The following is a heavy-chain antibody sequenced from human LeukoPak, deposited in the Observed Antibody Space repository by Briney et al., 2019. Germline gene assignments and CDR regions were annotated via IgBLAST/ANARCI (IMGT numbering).Heavy chain of an antibody. CDR2: IIPFLDTS. Sequence: SVKVSCKASGGTFSNYALSWVRQAPGQGLEWMGAIIPFLDTSNYPPKFQDRVTITTDESTSTAYTELSSLRSDDTAVYYCARAQAGNYDWPLDLWGQGTLVTVSS. V-gene: IGHV1-69*05. CDR1: GGTFSNYA. D-gene: IGHD5-12*01. J-gene: IGHJ5*02. CDR3: ARAQAGNYDWPLDL.